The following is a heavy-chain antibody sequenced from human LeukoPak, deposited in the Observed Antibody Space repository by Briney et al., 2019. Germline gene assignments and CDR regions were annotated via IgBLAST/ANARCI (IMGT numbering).Heavy chain of an antibody. J-gene: IGHJ5*02. CDR3: ARVKAVGNWFDP. CDR1: GGSISSYY. CDR2: IYYSGST. V-gene: IGHV4-59*01. Sequence: SETLSLTCTVSGGSISSYYWSWIRQPPGKGLEWIGYIYYSGSTNYNPSLKSQVTISVDTSKNQFSLKLSSVTAADTAVYYCARVKAVGNWFDPWGQGTLVTVSS.